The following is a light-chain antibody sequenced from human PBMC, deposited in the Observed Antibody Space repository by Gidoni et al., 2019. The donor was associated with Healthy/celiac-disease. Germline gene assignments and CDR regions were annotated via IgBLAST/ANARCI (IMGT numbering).Light chain of an antibody. Sequence: EIVFTQSPATLSLSPGARATLSCRASQSVSSYLAWYQQKPGQAARLLIYDASNRATGIPARFSGSGSGTDFTLTISSLEPEDVAVYYCQQRSNWPPALTFGGGTKVEIK. J-gene: IGKJ4*01. CDR2: DAS. CDR3: QQRSNWPPALT. CDR1: QSVSSY. V-gene: IGKV3-11*01.